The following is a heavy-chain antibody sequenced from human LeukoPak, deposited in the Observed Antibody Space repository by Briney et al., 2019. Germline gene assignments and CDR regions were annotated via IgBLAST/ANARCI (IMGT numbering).Heavy chain of an antibody. V-gene: IGHV4-30-2*01. Sequence: SQTLSLTCAVSGGSISSGGYSWSWIRQPPGKGLEWIGYIYNSGTTDYNPSLQSRVTMSVDTSINQFSLKLSSVTAADTAIYYCARLRLRFQTSGRSTSYEAVDIWGQGTVVTVSS. CDR1: GGSISSGGYS. J-gene: IGHJ3*02. CDR3: ARLRLRFQTSGRSTSYEAVDI. D-gene: IGHD3-3*01. CDR2: IYNSGTT.